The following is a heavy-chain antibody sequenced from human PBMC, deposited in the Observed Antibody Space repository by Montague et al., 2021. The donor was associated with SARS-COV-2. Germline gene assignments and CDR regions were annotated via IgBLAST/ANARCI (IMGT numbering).Heavy chain of an antibody. CDR1: GGSISSPDYY. J-gene: IGHJ4*02. CDR3: ARHVQYYCGTSKCYPDYFDG. CDR2: ISYTGST. D-gene: IGHD2-21*01. V-gene: IGHV4-39*01. Sequence: SETLSLTCTVSGGSISSPDYYWGWIRQSPGKGLEWIGSISYTGSTSYNPSLGSRVPFSMDTSKNHFSLSLSSVTVADTAVYFCARHVQYYCGTSKCYPDYFDGWGQGALVTVSS.